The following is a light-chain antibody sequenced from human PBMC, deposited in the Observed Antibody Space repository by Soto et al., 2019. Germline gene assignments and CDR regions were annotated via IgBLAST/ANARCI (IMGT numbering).Light chain of an antibody. Sequence: QDVLTQPPSVSGDPGQRVTISCTGSRSNIGAGYDVHWYQQLPGTAPKLLIHGDSNRPSGVPDRFSGSKSGTSASLAITGLQAEDEADYYCQSYDSSLSVLYVFGTGTKVTVL. J-gene: IGLJ1*01. CDR3: QSYDSSLSVLYV. CDR2: GDS. CDR1: RSNIGAGYD. V-gene: IGLV1-40*01.